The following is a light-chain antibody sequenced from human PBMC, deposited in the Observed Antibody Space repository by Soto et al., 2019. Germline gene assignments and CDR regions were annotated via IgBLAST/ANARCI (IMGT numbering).Light chain of an antibody. CDR1: SSDIGNYDF. CDR2: EVS. CDR3: SSYTTSTSFIL. V-gene: IGLV2-14*01. Sequence: QSVLTQPASVSGSPGQSITISCTGTSSDIGNYDFVSWYQQVPGTAPKAMIYEVSSRPSGVSNRFSGSKSGNTASLTISGLPAEDEAYYYCSSYTTSTSFILFGGGTQLTVL. J-gene: IGLJ2*01.